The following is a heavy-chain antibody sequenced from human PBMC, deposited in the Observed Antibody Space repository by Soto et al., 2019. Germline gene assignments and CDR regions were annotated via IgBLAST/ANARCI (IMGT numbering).Heavy chain of an antibody. Sequence: SETLSLTCGVSGDTISTGGYSWAWIRQPPGKALEWIGHTYHSGNPYYNPSLKSRVTISVDTSKNQFSLKLSSVTAADTTVYYCARDPYGDFLRRDYWGQGTLVTV. D-gene: IGHD4-17*01. CDR3: ARDPYGDFLRRDY. V-gene: IGHV4-30-2*05. CDR2: TYHSGNP. J-gene: IGHJ4*02. CDR1: GDTISTGGYS.